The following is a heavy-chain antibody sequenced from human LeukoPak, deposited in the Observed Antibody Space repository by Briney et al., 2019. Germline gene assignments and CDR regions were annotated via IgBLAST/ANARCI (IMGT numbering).Heavy chain of an antibody. CDR1: GFTFSDYS. CDR2: IGIDSGNT. D-gene: IGHD5-24*01. J-gene: IGHJ4*02. V-gene: IGHV3-48*04. CDR3: ARAFDGYRHYDY. Sequence: GGSLRLSCAASGFTFSDYSMNWVRQAPGKGLEWISYIGIDSGNTNYADSVKGRFTISRDNAKNSVYLQMNSLTAEDTAVYYCARAFDGYRHYDYWGQGTLVTVSS.